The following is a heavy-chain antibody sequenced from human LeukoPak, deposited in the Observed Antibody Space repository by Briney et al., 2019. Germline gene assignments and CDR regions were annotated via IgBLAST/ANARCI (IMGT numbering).Heavy chain of an antibody. CDR1: GFTFSSYA. CDR3: ASHPAVAGKYYFDY. V-gene: IGHV3-23*01. J-gene: IGHJ4*02. Sequence: GGSLRLSCAASGFTFSSYAMSWVRQAPGKGLEWVSAISDSGGSTYYADSVKGRFTISRDNSKNTLYLQMNSLRAEDTAVYYCASHPAVAGKYYFDYWGQGTLVTVSS. CDR2: ISDSGGST. D-gene: IGHD6-19*01.